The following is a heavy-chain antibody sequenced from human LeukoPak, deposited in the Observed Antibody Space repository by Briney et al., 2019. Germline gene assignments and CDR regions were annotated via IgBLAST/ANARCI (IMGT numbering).Heavy chain of an antibody. J-gene: IGHJ6*02. CDR2: ISGSGGST. CDR3: ASIAAAVSLYGMDV. Sequence: GGSLRLSCAASGFTFSSYAVSWVRQAPGKGLEWVSAISGSGGSTYYADSVKGRFTISRDNSKNTLYLQMNSLRAEDTAVYYCASIAAAVSLYGMDVWGQGTTVTVSS. D-gene: IGHD6-13*01. V-gene: IGHV3-23*01. CDR1: GFTFSSYA.